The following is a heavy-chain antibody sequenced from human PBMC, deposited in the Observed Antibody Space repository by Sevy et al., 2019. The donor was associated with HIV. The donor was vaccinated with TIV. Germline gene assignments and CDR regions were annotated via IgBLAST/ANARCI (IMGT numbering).Heavy chain of an antibody. CDR3: ARDGGNSVKWYPLY. CDR1: GFAFSTHA. CDR2: ISYEGTGK. D-gene: IGHD2-2*01. V-gene: IGHV3-30-3*01. Sequence: GGSLRLSCAASGFAFSTHAMHWVRQAPGKGLEWVAVISYEGTGKFYAASVEGRFTISRHNSKNMLSLQINSLRPEDTAVYYCARDGGNSVKWYPLYWGHGTLVTVSS. J-gene: IGHJ4*01.